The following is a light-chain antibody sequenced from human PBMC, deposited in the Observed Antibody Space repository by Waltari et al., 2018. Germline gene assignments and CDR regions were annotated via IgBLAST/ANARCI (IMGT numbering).Light chain of an antibody. CDR3: QQYYTTPLT. J-gene: IGKJ4*01. CDR2: WAS. V-gene: IGKV4-1*01. CDR1: QSLLYSSNNKNY. Sequence: DIVMTQSPDSLAVSLGERVTIHCKSSQSLLYSSNNKNYLAWYQQKPGQAPKLLIYWASTRESGVPNRFSGSGSGTDFTLTISGLQAEDVAVYYCQQYYTTPLTFGGGTKVESK.